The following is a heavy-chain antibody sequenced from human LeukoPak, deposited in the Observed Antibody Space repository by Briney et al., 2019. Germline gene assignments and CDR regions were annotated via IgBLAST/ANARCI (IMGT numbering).Heavy chain of an antibody. J-gene: IGHJ4*02. D-gene: IGHD5-24*01. V-gene: IGHV3-30*02. CDR3: AKVEMSTSPGGIDY. CDR2: IRYDGTNK. Sequence: AGSLRLSCAASGFTFSNFGMHWVRQAPGKGLEWVTFIRYDGTNKYYADSVKGRFTISRDNSKNTLYLLMNSLRVEDTAIYYCAKVEMSTSPGGIDYWGQGTLVTVSS. CDR1: GFTFSNFG.